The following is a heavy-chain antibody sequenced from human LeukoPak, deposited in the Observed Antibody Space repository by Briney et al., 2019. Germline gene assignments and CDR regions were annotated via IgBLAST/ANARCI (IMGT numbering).Heavy chain of an antibody. J-gene: IGHJ6*03. V-gene: IGHV3-7*01. CDR3: TRHGSYYYDSSGYLGPYYYYMDV. D-gene: IGHD3-22*01. Sequence: GGSLRLSCAASGFTFSSYWMSWVRQAPGKGLEWVANIKEDGSEIYYVDSVKGRFTISRDNDKNSLYLQMNSLRAEDTAVYYCTRHGSYYYDSSGYLGPYYYYMDVWGKGTTVTISS. CDR1: GFTFSSYW. CDR2: IKEDGSEI.